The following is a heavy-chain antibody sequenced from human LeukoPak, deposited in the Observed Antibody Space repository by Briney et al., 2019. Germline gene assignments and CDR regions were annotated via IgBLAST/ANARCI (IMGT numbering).Heavy chain of an antibody. V-gene: IGHV4-4*07. D-gene: IGHD2-2*01. CDR3: ARLVGCSSTSCYVIGWFDP. J-gene: IGHJ5*02. Sequence: SETLSLTCSVSGGSISNYYWSWIRQPAGKGLEWIGRIYTSGSTNYNPSLKSRVTISVDTSKNQLSLKLSSVTAADTAVYYCARLVGCSSTSCYVIGWFDPWGQGTLVTVSS. CDR2: IYTSGST. CDR1: GGSISNYY.